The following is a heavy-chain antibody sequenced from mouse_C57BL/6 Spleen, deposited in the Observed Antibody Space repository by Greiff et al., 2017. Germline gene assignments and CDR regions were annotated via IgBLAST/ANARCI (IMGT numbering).Heavy chain of an antibody. CDR3: AKNGDYDEGGYFDY. V-gene: IGHV2-5*01. CDR1: GFSLTSYG. D-gene: IGHD2-4*01. J-gene: IGHJ2*01. CDR2: IWRGGST. Sequence: VKLMESGPGLVQPSQSLSITCTVSGFSLTSYGVHWVRQSPGKGLEWLGVIWRGGSTDYNAAFMSRLSITKDNSKSQVFFKMNSLQADDTAIYYCAKNGDYDEGGYFDYWGQGTTLTVSS.